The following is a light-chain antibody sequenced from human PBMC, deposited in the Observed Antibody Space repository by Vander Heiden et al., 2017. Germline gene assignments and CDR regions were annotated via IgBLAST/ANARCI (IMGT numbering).Light chain of an antibody. CDR3: QTAESNGTYVV. CDR1: ALPKQY. CDR2: KGR. V-gene: IGLV3-25*02. J-gene: IGLJ2*01. Sequence: SYELTQPPSVSVSPGQTARITCSGDALPKQYAYWYQQKPGQAPVLVIYKGRGRPSGIPGPFSGSSSRKTSTLTNSGIQAEEGADYYCQTAESNGTYVVFGGGTKLTVL.